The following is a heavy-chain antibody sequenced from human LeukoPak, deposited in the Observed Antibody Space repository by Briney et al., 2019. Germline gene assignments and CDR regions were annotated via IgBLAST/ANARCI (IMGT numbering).Heavy chain of an antibody. V-gene: IGHV3-7*03. CDR1: GFTFTYYW. CDR3: AKVGGGYYYDSSGYLDY. D-gene: IGHD3-22*01. CDR2: IKQDGNER. Sequence: GGSLRLSCAASGFTFTYYWMSWVRQAPGKGLEWVANIKQDGNERFYVDSVKGRFTISRDNSKNTLYVQMNSLRDEDTAVYYCAKVGGGYYYDSSGYLDYWGQGTLVTVSS. J-gene: IGHJ4*02.